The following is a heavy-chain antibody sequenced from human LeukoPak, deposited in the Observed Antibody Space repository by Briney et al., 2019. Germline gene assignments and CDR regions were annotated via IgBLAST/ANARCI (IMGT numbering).Heavy chain of an antibody. J-gene: IGHJ6*03. Sequence: SVNVSCKASGYTFTSYYMHWLQQAPGGGREGMGIINPSDCKTSHAQKFQGRVTMTRETSTRTVYMELSSLRSEDTAVYYCAMMGPIGGSHEDSYSYYYYMDVWGKGTTVTVSS. CDR2: INPSDCKT. D-gene: IGHD2-15*01. V-gene: IGHV1-46*01. CDR1: GYTFTSYY. CDR3: AMMGPIGGSHEDSYSYYYYMDV.